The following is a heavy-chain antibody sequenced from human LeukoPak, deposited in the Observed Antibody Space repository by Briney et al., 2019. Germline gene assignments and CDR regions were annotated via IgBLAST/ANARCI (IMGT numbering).Heavy chain of an antibody. CDR2: ISGSSDYI. Sequence: PGGSLRLSCAASGFIFSSYSIHWVRQAPGKGLQWVSSISGSSDYIYYANSMKGRFTISRDNAKKSLYLQMNSLIAEDMAVYYCARDMSKGSVPGNYVCWGQGTLVTVSS. V-gene: IGHV3-21*01. D-gene: IGHD1-7*01. CDR3: ARDMSKGSVPGNYVC. CDR1: GFIFSSYS. J-gene: IGHJ4*02.